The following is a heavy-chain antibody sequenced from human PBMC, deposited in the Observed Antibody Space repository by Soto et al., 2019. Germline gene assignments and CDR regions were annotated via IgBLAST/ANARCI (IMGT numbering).Heavy chain of an antibody. D-gene: IGHD4-17*01. J-gene: IGHJ3*02. CDR1: GDSISSYY. CDR2: IYYSGST. CDR3: ARRRSAVTNAPDI. V-gene: IGHV4-59*01. Sequence: PSETLSLTCTVSGDSISSYYWSWNRQPPGKGLEWIGYIYYSGSTNYNPSLRSRVTISLDTSKNQFSLRLTSLTAADTAIYSCARRRSAVTNAPDIWGQGTMVTVSS.